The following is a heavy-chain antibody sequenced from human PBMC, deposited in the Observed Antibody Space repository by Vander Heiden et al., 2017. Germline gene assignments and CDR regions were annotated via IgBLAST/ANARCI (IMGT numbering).Heavy chain of an antibody. D-gene: IGHD3-22*01. Sequence: EVQLVESGGGLVQPGGSLRLPCAASGFIFSDHYMDWVRQAPGKGLEWVGRSRNRDNSNSPEYAASVKGRFTISRDDSKNSVYLQMNSLKIEDTAVYYCARPYYYDSSGGAGMDVWGQGTTVTVSS. CDR2: SRNRDNSNSP. CDR3: ARPYYYDSSGGAGMDV. J-gene: IGHJ6*02. V-gene: IGHV3-72*01. CDR1: GFIFSDHY.